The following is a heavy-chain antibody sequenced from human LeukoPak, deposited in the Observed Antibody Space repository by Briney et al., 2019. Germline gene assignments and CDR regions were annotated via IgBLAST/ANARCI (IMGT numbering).Heavy chain of an antibody. J-gene: IGHJ3*02. D-gene: IGHD5-24*01. V-gene: IGHV4-30-2*01. CDR1: GGSISSGGYS. Sequence: SQTLSLTCAVSGGSISSGGYSWSWIRQPPGKGLEWIGYIYHSGSTYYNPSLESRVTISVDRSKNQFSLKLSSVTAADTAVYYCARAPVEMATINAFDIWGQGTMVTVSS. CDR2: IYHSGST. CDR3: ARAPVEMATINAFDI.